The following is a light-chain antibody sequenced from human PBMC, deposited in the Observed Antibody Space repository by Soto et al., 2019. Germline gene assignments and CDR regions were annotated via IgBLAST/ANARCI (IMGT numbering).Light chain of an antibody. CDR3: QQYSGSPFT. V-gene: IGKV3-20*01. CDR2: RAS. J-gene: IGKJ3*01. Sequence: EIVLTQSPGTLSLSPGERVTLSCRASQSVSSNFLAWFQQTPGQAPRLLIYRASNRAAGIPDRFSGSGSGTDFTLTISRLEPEDFAVYYCQQYSGSPFTFGPGTKVEIK. CDR1: QSVSSNF.